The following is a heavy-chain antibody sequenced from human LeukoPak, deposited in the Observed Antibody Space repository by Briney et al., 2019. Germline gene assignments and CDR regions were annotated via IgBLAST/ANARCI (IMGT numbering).Heavy chain of an antibody. V-gene: IGHV3-73*01. D-gene: IGHD4-17*01. Sequence: QPGGSLRLSCAASGFTFSGSAMHWVRQASGKGLEWVGRIRSKAHGYATAYVASVQGRFTISRDDSKNTAYLQMNSLKTEDTAVYYCTRLVVDYGDYMDPFDVWGQGTMVTISS. CDR1: GFTFSGSA. CDR2: IRSKAHGYAT. J-gene: IGHJ3*01. CDR3: TRLVVDYGDYMDPFDV.